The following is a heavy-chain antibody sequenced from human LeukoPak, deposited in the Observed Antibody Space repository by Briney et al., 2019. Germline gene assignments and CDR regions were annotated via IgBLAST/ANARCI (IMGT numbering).Heavy chain of an antibody. Sequence: GRSLRLSCAASGFTLSSYAMHWVRQAPGKGLEWVAVISYDGSNEYYADSVKGRFTISRDNSKNTLYLQMNSLRAEDTAVYYCARGAGYCSSTSCYVSPFDYWGQGTLVTVSS. CDR3: ARGAGYCSSTSCYVSPFDY. D-gene: IGHD2-2*01. J-gene: IGHJ4*02. CDR1: GFTLSSYA. V-gene: IGHV3-30*04. CDR2: ISYDGSNE.